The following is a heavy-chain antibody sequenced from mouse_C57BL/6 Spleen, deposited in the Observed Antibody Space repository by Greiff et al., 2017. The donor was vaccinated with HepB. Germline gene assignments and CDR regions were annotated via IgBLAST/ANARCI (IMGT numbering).Heavy chain of an antibody. D-gene: IGHD1-1*01. V-gene: IGHV5-6*02. CDR2: ISSGGSYT. CDR3: ARLPYYYGSSFDWYFDV. J-gene: IGHJ1*03. CDR1: GFTFSSYG. Sequence: DVMLVESGGDLVKPGGSLKLSCAASGFTFSSYGMSWVRQTPDKRLEWVATISSGGSYTYYPDSVKGRFTISRDNAKNTLYLQMSSLKSEDTATYYCARLPYYYGSSFDWYFDVWGTGTTVTVSS.